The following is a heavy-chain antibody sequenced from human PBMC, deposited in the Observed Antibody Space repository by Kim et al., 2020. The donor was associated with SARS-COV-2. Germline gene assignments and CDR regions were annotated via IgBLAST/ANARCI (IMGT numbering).Heavy chain of an antibody. D-gene: IGHD6-13*01. CDR1: GASISSGGYY. Sequence: SETLSLTCTVSGASISSGGYYWSWIRQHPGKGLEWIGYIYYSGSTYYNPSLKSRVTISVDTSKNQFSLRLDSVTAADTAVYYCARFEAAAGAADYWGQGTLVTVSS. V-gene: IGHV4-31*03. CDR3: ARFEAAAGAADY. J-gene: IGHJ4*02. CDR2: IYYSGST.